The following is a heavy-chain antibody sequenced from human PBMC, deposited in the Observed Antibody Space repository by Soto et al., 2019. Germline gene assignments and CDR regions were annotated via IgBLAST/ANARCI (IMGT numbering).Heavy chain of an antibody. V-gene: IGHV3-9*01. Sequence: EVQLVESGGGLVQPGRSLRLSCAASGFTFDDYAMHWVRQAPGKGLEWVSGISWNSGSIGYADSVKGRFTISRDNAKNSLYLQMNSLRGEDTALYYCAKELGYCSGGSCYSFDYWGQGTLVTVSS. J-gene: IGHJ4*02. CDR1: GFTFDDYA. D-gene: IGHD2-15*01. CDR3: AKELGYCSGGSCYSFDY. CDR2: ISWNSGSI.